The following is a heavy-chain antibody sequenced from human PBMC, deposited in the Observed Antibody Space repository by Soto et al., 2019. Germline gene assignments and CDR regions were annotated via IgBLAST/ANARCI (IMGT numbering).Heavy chain of an antibody. CDR3: ARDPWNYVSGWFDP. J-gene: IGHJ5*02. V-gene: IGHV1-3*05. CDR2: INAGNGNT. D-gene: IGHD1-7*01. CDR1: GYTFTSYA. Sequence: QVQLVQSGAEEKKPGASVKVSCKASGYTFTSYAMHWVRQAPGQRLEWMGWINAGNGNTKYSQKFQGRVTITRDTXPSTAYKELSSLRSEDTAVYYCARDPWNYVSGWFDPWGQGTLVTVSS.